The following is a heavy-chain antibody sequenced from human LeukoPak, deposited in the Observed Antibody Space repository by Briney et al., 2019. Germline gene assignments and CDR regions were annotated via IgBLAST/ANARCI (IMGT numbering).Heavy chain of an antibody. V-gene: IGHV3-23*01. D-gene: IGHD5-24*01. J-gene: IGHJ6*03. CDR3: AKGGAATMRDGYNYYYYYMEV. CDR2: ISGSGGHT. Sequence: GGTLRLSCAASGITFSSHAMSWVRQAPGKGLEWVSLISGSGGHTYYGDSVKGRFTISRDNSTNRLYLQMNSLRPEDTAVYYCAKGGAATMRDGYNYYYYYMEVWGRGTTVTVSS. CDR1: GITFSSHA.